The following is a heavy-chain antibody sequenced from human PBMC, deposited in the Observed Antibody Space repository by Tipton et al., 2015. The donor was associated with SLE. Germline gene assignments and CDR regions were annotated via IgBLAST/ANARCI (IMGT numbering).Heavy chain of an antibody. V-gene: IGHV3-48*01. J-gene: IGHJ3*02. CDR1: GFTFSSYS. CDR2: ISSSSSTI. D-gene: IGHD6-19*01. Sequence: GSLRLSCAASGFTFSSYSMNWVRQAPGKGLEWVSYISSSSSTIYYADSVKGRFTISRDNAKNSLYLQMNSLRAEDTAVYYCARYRAVAGTNAFDIWGQGTMVTVSS. CDR3: ARYRAVAGTNAFDI.